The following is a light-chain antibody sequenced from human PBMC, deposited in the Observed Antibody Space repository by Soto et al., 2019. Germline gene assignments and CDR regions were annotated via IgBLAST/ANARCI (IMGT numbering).Light chain of an antibody. CDR2: SAS. CDR3: QQYDIWWT. J-gene: IGKJ1*01. Sequence: EVVMTRSPATLSVSPGERATLSCRASQSVRSKLAWYQQRPGQPPRLLIHSASTRATGIPARFSGSGSGTEFTLTISSLQSEDFAVYYCQQYDIWWTFGQGTKVEI. V-gene: IGKV3-15*01. CDR1: QSVRSK.